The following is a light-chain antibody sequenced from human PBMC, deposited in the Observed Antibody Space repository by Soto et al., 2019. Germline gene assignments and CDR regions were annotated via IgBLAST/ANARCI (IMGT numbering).Light chain of an antibody. Sequence: ALTQPPSASGSPGQSVTISCTGTSSDVGGYNYVSWYQQHPGKAPKLMIYEVSKRPSGVPNRFSGSKSGNTASLTVSGLQAEDEADYYCSSYTSSSNVFGTGTKVTVL. J-gene: IGLJ1*01. V-gene: IGLV2-8*01. CDR3: SSYTSSSNV. CDR2: EVS. CDR1: SSDVGGYNY.